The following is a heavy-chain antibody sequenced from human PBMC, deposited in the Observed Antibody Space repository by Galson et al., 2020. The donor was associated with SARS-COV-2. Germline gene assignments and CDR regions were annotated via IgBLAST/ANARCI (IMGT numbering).Heavy chain of an antibody. D-gene: IGHD3-3*01. CDR3: ARDVGSRFLEWLYNDYGMDV. Sequence: TGGSLRLSCAASGFTFSSYAMHWVRQAPGKGLEWVAIISYDGSNKYYADSVKGRFTISRDNSKNTLYLKMNSLRAEDTAVYYCARDVGSRFLEWLYNDYGMDVWGQGTTVTVSS. CDR1: GFTFSSYA. J-gene: IGHJ6*02. V-gene: IGHV3-30-3*01. CDR2: ISYDGSNK.